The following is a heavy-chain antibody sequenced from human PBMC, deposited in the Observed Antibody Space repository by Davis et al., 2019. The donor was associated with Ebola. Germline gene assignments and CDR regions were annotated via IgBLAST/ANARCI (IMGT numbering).Heavy chain of an antibody. CDR1: GFTFSAYS. Sequence: GESLKISCSASGFTFSAYSMNWVRQAPGKGLEWISYNSRENDNIWYADSVKGRFTIPRDNAKNSLYLQMNSLRDEDTAVYYCARDLYYYDSSGYSYYFDYWGQGTLVTVSS. V-gene: IGHV3-48*02. CDR2: NSRENDNI. CDR3: ARDLYYYDSSGYSYYFDY. J-gene: IGHJ4*02. D-gene: IGHD3-22*01.